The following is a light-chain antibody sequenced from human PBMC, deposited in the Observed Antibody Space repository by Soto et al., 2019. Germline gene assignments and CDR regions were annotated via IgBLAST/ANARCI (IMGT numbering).Light chain of an antibody. CDR3: QQSYSTPLMYT. CDR1: QSISSY. CDR2: AAS. Sequence: DIHMTQSPSSLSASVGDRVTITCRASQSISSYLNWYQQKPGKAPKLLIYAASSLQSGVPSRFSGSGSGTDFTLTISSLQPEDFATYYCQQSYSTPLMYTFGQGTKVDIK. J-gene: IGKJ2*01. V-gene: IGKV1-39*01.